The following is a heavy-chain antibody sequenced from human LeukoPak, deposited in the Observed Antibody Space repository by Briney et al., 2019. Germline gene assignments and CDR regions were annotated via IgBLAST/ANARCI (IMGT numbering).Heavy chain of an antibody. V-gene: IGHV3-23*01. CDR2: ISGTGDST. CDR3: AKRGLPDY. D-gene: IGHD3-10*01. CDR1: GFTFDGYG. Sequence: GGSLRLSCAASGFTFDGYGMSWVRQAPGKGLEWVSAISGTGDSTYYADSVTGRFSISRDNSKNTLYVQMNSLRAEDTAVYYCAKRGLPDYWGQGTLVTVSP. J-gene: IGHJ4*02.